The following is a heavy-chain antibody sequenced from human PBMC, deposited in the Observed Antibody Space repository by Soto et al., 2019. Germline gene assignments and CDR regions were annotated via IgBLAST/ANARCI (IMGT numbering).Heavy chain of an antibody. CDR1: GFSFINYA. V-gene: IGHV3-23*01. Sequence: EVQLLESGGGLVQPGGSLRLSCVGSGFSFINYAMNWVRQTPGKGLEWVSTISGGGDRAFDADTVKGRFTISRDNSKNTVNLQMNSLRADDTAVYYCARNVLCSTSRPDWWYFDLWGRGTLVTVSS. CDR3: ARNVLCSTSRPDWWYFDL. J-gene: IGHJ2*01. CDR2: ISGGGDRA. D-gene: IGHD2-2*01.